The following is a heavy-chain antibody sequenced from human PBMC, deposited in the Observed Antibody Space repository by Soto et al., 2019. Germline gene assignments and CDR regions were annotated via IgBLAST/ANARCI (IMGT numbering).Heavy chain of an antibody. J-gene: IGHJ6*02. D-gene: IGHD6-19*01. V-gene: IGHV1-69*06. CDR3: ARDTKVSGWYLRQDNYYYGMDV. CDR2: IIPIFGTA. CDR1: GGSMSSYA. Sequence: SPLNGSRKGPGGSMSSYAISRRRQINGRGLDWLGGIIPIFGTANYAQKFQGRVTITADKTTSTAYMELSSLRSEDTAVYYCARDTKVSGWYLRQDNYYYGMDVCGQGTTVSVSS.